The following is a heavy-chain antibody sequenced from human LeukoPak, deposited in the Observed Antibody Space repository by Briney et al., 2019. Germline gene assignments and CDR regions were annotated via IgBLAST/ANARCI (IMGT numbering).Heavy chain of an antibody. V-gene: IGHV3-23*01. CDR3: AENGAYSGYDYIDY. J-gene: IGHJ4*02. Sequence: GGSLRLSCAASGFTFSNYAMSWVRQAPGKGLEWVSTISNSGGSTYCADSVKGRFTISRDNSKNTLYLQMNSLRAEDTAVYYCAENGAYSGYDYIDYWGQGTLVTVSS. CDR2: ISNSGGST. CDR1: GFTFSNYA. D-gene: IGHD5-12*01.